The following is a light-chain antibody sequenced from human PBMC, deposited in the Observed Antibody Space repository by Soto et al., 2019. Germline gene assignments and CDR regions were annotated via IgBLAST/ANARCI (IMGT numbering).Light chain of an antibody. V-gene: IGKV1-5*01. Sequence: DIQMTQSPSTLSASLGDRVTITCRASQSITNRLAWYQQKPGKAPKVLIYDASNLEYGVPSRFSGSGFGTEFILTISSLQPDDFATYYCQHYGGMWTFGQGTKVDIK. CDR1: QSITNR. CDR2: DAS. CDR3: QHYGGMWT. J-gene: IGKJ1*01.